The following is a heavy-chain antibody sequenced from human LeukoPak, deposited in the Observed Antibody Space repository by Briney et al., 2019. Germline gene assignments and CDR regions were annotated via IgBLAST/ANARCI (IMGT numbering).Heavy chain of an antibody. CDR2: IYYSGST. D-gene: IGHD4-23*01. J-gene: IGHJ4*02. CDR3: ARAGYGGPYYFDY. Sequence: PSETLSLTCTVSGGSISSYYWSWIRQPPGKGLEWIGYIYYSGSTNYNPSLKSRVTISVDTSKNQFSLKLSSVTAADTAVYYCARAGYGGPYYFDYWGQGTLVTVSS. V-gene: IGHV4-59*01. CDR1: GGSISSYY.